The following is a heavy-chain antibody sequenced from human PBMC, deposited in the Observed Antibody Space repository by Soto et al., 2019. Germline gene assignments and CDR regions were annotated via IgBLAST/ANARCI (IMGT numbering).Heavy chain of an antibody. CDR1: GGSISSSSYY. D-gene: IGHD6-19*01. Sequence: SETLSLTCTVSGGSISSSSYYWGWIRQPPGKGLEWIGSIYYSGSTYYNPSLKSRVTISVDTSKNQFSLKLSSVTAADTAVYYCARQRRWLVNYWGQGTLVTVSS. CDR2: IYYSGST. V-gene: IGHV4-39*01. CDR3: ARQRRWLVNY. J-gene: IGHJ4*02.